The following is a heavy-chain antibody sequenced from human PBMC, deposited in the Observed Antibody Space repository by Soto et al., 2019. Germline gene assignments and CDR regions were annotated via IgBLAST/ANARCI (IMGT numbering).Heavy chain of an antibody. CDR2: ISGSGGST. Sequence: GGSLRLSCAASGFTFSSYAMSWVRQAPGKGLEWVSAISGSGGSTYYADSVKGRFTISRDNSKNTPYLQMNSLRAEDTAVYYCAKDGRGITGTTDRDYWGQGTLVTVSS. CDR1: GFTFSSYA. D-gene: IGHD1-7*01. V-gene: IGHV3-23*01. J-gene: IGHJ4*02. CDR3: AKDGRGITGTTDRDY.